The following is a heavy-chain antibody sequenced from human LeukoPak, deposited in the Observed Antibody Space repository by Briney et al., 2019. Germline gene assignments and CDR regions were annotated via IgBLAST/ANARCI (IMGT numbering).Heavy chain of an antibody. CDR3: ARQSSGYYDSSGYYLPYNGFDP. V-gene: IGHV4-39*01. CDR1: GGSISSSSYY. D-gene: IGHD3-22*01. CDR2: IYYSGST. J-gene: IGHJ5*02. Sequence: SETLSLTCTVSGGSISSSSYYWGSIRRPPGKGLEWIGSIYYSGSTYYNPSLKTRVTISVDTSTNQFSLKLSSVTAADTAVYYCARQSSGYYDSSGYYLPYNGFDPWGQGTLVTVSS.